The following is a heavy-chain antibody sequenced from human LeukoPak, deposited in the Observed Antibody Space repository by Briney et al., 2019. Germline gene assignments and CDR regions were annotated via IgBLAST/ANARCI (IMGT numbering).Heavy chain of an antibody. J-gene: IGHJ3*02. V-gene: IGHV4-61*02. CDR1: GGSISSGSYY. Sequence: SQTLSLTCTVSGGSISSGSYYWSWIRQPAGKGLEWIGRIYTSGSTNYNPSLKSRVTISIDTSKNQFSLKLSSVTAADTAVYYCARGYCSSTSCYTAGAFDIWGQGTMVTVSS. CDR2: IYTSGST. CDR3: ARGYCSSTSCYTAGAFDI. D-gene: IGHD2-2*02.